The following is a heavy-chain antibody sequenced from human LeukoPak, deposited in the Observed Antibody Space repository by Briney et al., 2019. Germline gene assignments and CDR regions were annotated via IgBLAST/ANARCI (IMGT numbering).Heavy chain of an antibody. CDR3: AKGSGGSCFSPLDY. CDR2: VCGSGGST. CDR1: GFTFSGYA. Sequence: PGGSLRLSCAASGFTFSGYAMSWVRQAPGKGLEWVSAVCGSGGSTYYADSVKGRFTISRDNSKNVLYLQMNSLRAEDTAVYYCAKGSGGSCFSPLDYWGRRTLVTVSS. D-gene: IGHD2-15*01. J-gene: IGHJ4*02. V-gene: IGHV3-23*01.